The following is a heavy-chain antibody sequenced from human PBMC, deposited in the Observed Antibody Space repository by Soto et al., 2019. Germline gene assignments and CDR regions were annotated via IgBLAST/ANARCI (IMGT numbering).Heavy chain of an antibody. V-gene: IGHV4-61*01. Sequence: SETLSLTCTVSGGSVSSGSYYWSWVRQPPGKGLEWIGYIYYGGSTNYNPSLKSRVTISVDTSKNQFSLKLSSVTAADTAVYYCARGGRLFDDYGRWFDPWGQGTLVTVSS. CDR2: IYYGGST. J-gene: IGHJ5*02. CDR1: GGSVSSGSYY. CDR3: ARGGRLFDDYGRWFDP. D-gene: IGHD4-17*01.